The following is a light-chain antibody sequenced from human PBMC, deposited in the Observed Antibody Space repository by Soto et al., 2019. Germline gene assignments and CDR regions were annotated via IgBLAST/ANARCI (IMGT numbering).Light chain of an antibody. Sequence: QSVLTQPPSASGTPGQRVTISCSGSSSNIGSNYVYWYQQLPGTAPKLLIYRNNQRPSGVPDRVSGSKSGTSASLAISGLRSEDEADYYCAAWDDSLSGREVFGTGTKLTVL. V-gene: IGLV1-47*01. CDR1: SSNIGSNY. J-gene: IGLJ1*01. CDR3: AAWDDSLSGREV. CDR2: RNN.